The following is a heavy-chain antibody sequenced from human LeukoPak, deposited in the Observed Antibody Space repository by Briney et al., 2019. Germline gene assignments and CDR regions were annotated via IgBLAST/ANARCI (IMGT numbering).Heavy chain of an antibody. V-gene: IGHV5-51*01. CDR3: AMTFSGSYYGPTNNRFDP. Sequence: HGESLKISCKGSGYSFTSYWIGWVRQMPGKGLEWMGIIYPGDSDTRYSPSFQGQVTISADKSISTAYLQWSSLKASDTAMYYCAMTFSGSYYGPTNNRFDPWGQGTLVTVSS. CDR1: GYSFTSYW. J-gene: IGHJ5*02. D-gene: IGHD1-26*01. CDR2: IYPGDSDT.